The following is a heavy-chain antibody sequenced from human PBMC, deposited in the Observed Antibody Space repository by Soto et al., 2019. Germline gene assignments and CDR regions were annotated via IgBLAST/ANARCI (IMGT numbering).Heavy chain of an antibody. CDR3: AKDLDCTSTSCRDYFDY. CDR1: GFTFSSYA. J-gene: IGHJ4*02. CDR2: ISGSGGST. D-gene: IGHD2-2*01. Sequence: QPGGSLRLSCAASGFTFSSYAMSWVRQAPGKGLEWVSAISGSGGSTYYADSVKGRFTISRDNSKNTLYLQMNSLRAEDTAVYYCAKDLDCTSTSCRDYFDYWGQGTLVTVSS. V-gene: IGHV3-23*01.